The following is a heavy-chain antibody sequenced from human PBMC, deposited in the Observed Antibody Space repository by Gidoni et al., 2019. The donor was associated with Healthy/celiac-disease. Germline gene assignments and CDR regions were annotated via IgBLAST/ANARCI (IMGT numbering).Heavy chain of an antibody. CDR3: ARDQGSQPRDMALDY. Sequence: EVQLVESGGGLVKPGGSLGPSCAASGSTFSSYSMNWVRQAPGKGLEWVSSINSSSSYIYYADSVKGRFTISRDNAKNSLYLQMNSLRAEDTAVYYCARDQGSQPRDMALDYWGQGTLVTVSS. V-gene: IGHV3-21*01. CDR1: GSTFSSYS. J-gene: IGHJ4*02. D-gene: IGHD2-15*01. CDR2: INSSSSYI.